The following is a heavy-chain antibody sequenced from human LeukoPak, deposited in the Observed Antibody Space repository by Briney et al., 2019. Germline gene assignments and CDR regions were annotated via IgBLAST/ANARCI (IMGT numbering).Heavy chain of an antibody. D-gene: IGHD6-19*01. CDR3: ARIHSSGWYDY. CDR2: IYYSGST. Sequence: SETLSLTCTVSGGSISSSSYYWGWIRQPPGKGLEWIGSIYYSGSTYYNPSLKSRVTISVDTSKNQFSLKLSSVTAADTAVYYCARIHSSGWYDYWGQGTLVTVSS. V-gene: IGHV4-39*01. J-gene: IGHJ4*02. CDR1: GGSISSSSYY.